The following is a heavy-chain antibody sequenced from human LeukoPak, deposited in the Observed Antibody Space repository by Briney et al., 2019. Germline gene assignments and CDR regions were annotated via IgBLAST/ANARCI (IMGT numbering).Heavy chain of an antibody. CDR1: GGSISSGGYY. Sequence: KTSETLSLTCTVSGGSISSGGYYWSWIRQHPGKGLEWIGYIYYSGSTYYNPSLKSRVTISVDTSKNQFSLKLSSVTAADTAVYYCARCPFGYYDSSGYIDYWGQGTLVTVSS. J-gene: IGHJ4*02. V-gene: IGHV4-31*03. CDR3: ARCPFGYYDSSGYIDY. CDR2: IYYSGST. D-gene: IGHD3-22*01.